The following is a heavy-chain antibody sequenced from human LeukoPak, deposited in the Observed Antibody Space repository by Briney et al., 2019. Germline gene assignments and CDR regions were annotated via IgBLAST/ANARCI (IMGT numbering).Heavy chain of an antibody. V-gene: IGHV5-51*01. CDR2: IYPGDSET. D-gene: IGHD3-3*01. J-gene: IGHJ3*02. CDR3: ARPGSGYYGAFDI. Sequence: GESLKISCRGSGYRFTSYWIVWVRQMPGKGLVWMGIIYPGDSETRYSPSLQGQVTISADKSISTAYLQWSSLRASDTAIYHCARPGSGYYGAFDIWGQGTLVTVSS. CDR1: GYRFTSYW.